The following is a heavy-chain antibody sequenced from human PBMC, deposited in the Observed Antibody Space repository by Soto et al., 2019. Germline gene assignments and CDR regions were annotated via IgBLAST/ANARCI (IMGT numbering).Heavy chain of an antibody. D-gene: IGHD2-21*01. V-gene: IGHV4-59*02. CDR2: IHYTGDS. Sequence: SETLSLTCTVSGDSVSNYYWNWVRQSPGKVLERSGYIHYTGDSKYNPSLKSRVTMSVDTSKNQFSLKMTSVTAAETAVYYCARWGHPAVKAYDIWGQGAMVTASS. CDR1: GDSVSNYY. CDR3: ARWGHPAVKAYDI. J-gene: IGHJ3*02.